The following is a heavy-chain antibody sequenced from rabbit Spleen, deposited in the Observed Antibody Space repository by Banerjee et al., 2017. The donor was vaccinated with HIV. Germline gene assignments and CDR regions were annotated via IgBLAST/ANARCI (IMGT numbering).Heavy chain of an antibody. CDR3: ARDYRSDDYFDL. D-gene: IGHD2-1*01. V-gene: IGHV1S45*01. CDR2: IYGGSSGST. Sequence: QEQLEESGGDLVQPEGSLTLTCTASGFSFSSNYYMCWVRQAPGKGLEWIACIYGGSSGSTYYASWAKGRFTISKTSSTTVTLQMTSLTAADTATYFCARDYRSDDYFDLWGQGTLVTVS. CDR1: GFSFSSNYY. J-gene: IGHJ4*01.